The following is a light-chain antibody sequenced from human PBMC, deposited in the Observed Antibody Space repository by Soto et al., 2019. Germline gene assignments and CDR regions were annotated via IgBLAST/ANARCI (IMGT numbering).Light chain of an antibody. CDR3: QQYNSYPT. J-gene: IGKJ1*01. CDR1: QSVSTY. CDR2: GAS. Sequence: DIQMTQSPSTLSASVGDRVTITCRASQSVSTYLAWYQQKPGKAPKFLISGASSLQSGVPSRFSGSGSGTEFTLTITSIQPDDFATYYCQQYNSYPTFGQGTTVAIK. V-gene: IGKV1-5*01.